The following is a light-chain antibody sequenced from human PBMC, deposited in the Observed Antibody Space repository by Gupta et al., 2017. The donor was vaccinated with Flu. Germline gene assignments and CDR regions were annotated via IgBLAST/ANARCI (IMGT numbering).Light chain of an antibody. J-gene: IGLJ3*02. CDR1: ALPKKY. V-gene: IGLV3-10*01. CDR2: EDR. CDR3: YSTDTSGNHRV. Sequence: SYELTQPPSVSVSPGQTARITCSGDALPKKYAYWYQQKSGQAPVLIIYEDRKRPSGIPERFSGSSSGTMATLTISGAQVEDEAYYYCYSTDTSGNHRVFGGGTNLTVL.